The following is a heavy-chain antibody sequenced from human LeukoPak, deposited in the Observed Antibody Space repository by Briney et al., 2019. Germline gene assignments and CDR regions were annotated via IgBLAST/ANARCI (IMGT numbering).Heavy chain of an antibody. CDR2: ISGSGRST. Sequence: GGSLRLSCAASGFTFSSYWMSWVRQAPGKGLEWVSVISGSGRSTYYADSVKGRFTVSRDNSKNTLYLQMSSLRAEDTAIYYCAKENYGDATGGRFQHWGQGTLVTVSS. CDR1: GFTFSSYW. D-gene: IGHD4-17*01. V-gene: IGHV3-23*01. J-gene: IGHJ1*01. CDR3: AKENYGDATGGRFQH.